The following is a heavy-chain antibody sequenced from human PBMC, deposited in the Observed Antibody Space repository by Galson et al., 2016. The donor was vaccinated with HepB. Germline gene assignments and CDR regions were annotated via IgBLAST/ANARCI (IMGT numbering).Heavy chain of an antibody. D-gene: IGHD2-15*01. CDR2: VYPGDSNV. CDR1: GYSFTNFW. J-gene: IGHJ4*02. Sequence: QSGAEVKKPGESLRISCKSSGYSFTNFWIGWVRQMPGKGPEWMGLVYPGDSNVRYRPSFQGQVTISADKSISTAYLQWSSLKASDTAMYYCARRNGGTDYWGQGTLVTVSS. V-gene: IGHV5-51*01. CDR3: ARRNGGTDY.